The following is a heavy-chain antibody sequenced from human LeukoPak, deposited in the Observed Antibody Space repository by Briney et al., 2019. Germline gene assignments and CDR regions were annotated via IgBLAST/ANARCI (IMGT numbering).Heavy chain of an antibody. CDR2: ISSNGRYI. CDR1: GFDFSDYT. V-gene: IGHV3-21*01. CDR3: ARDGLGSYDF. D-gene: IGHD3-10*01. Sequence: GGSLRLSCAASGFDFSDYTINWVRQAPGKGLEWVSSISSNGRYIYYADSVKGRLTTSRDNAKHSVYLQMTSLRAEDTAVYYCARDGLGSYDFWGQGTLVTVSS. J-gene: IGHJ4*02.